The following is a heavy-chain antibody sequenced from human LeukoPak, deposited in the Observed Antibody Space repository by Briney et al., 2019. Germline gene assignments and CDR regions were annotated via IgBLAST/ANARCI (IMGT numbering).Heavy chain of an antibody. CDR2: ISSSGST. V-gene: IGHV4-61*02. D-gene: IGHD5-18*01. CDR1: GDSISSGDYY. Sequence: SETLSLTCTVSGDSISSGDYYWRWLRQPAGRGLEWIGRISSSGSTNYNASLKSRVTISVDTSKNQFSLKLSSVTAADTAVYYCARTTEGGYTYDYFYYYYMDVWGKGTTVTISS. CDR3: ARTTEGGYTYDYFYYYYMDV. J-gene: IGHJ6*03.